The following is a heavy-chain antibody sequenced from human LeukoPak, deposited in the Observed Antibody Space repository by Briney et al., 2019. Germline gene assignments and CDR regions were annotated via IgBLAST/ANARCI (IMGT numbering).Heavy chain of an antibody. CDR1: GFTFRKYW. CDR3: AREVFFQFDN. CDR2: IAANGNDK. V-gene: IGHV3-7*03. J-gene: IGHJ4*02. Sequence: GGSLTLSCAASGFTFRKYWMAWVRQAPGRGLEWVATIAANGNDKDYEDALQGRFTISRDNARNSLSLRIDSLRAEDTAQYYCAREVFFQFDNWGQGALVTVS.